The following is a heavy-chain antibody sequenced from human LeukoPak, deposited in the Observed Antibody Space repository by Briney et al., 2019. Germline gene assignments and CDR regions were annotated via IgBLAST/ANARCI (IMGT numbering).Heavy chain of an antibody. CDR1: GYTFTGYY. CDR3: ARAPRLYGAARYYYYYMDV. J-gene: IGHJ6*03. CDR2: INPNSGGT. V-gene: IGHV1-2*06. Sequence: ASVKVSCKASGYTFTGYYMHWVRQAPGQGLEWMGRINPNSGGTNYAQKFQGRVTMTRDTSISTAYMELSRLRSDDTAVYYCARAPRLYGAARYYYYYMDVWGKGTTVTVSS. D-gene: IGHD6-6*01.